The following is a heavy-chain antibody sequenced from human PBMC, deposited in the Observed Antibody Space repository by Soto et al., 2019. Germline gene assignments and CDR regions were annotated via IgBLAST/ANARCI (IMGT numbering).Heavy chain of an antibody. V-gene: IGHV2-26*01. J-gene: IGHJ5*02. CDR1: RFSLSNARMG. Sequence: QVTLKESGPVLVKPTETLTLTCTVSRFSLSNARMGVSWIRQPPGKALEWLAHIFSNDEKSYSTSLKSRLTISKDTSKSQVVLTMTNMDPVDTATYYCALLWTGNERSDWFDPWGQGTLVTVSS. CDR3: ALLWTGNERSDWFDP. CDR2: IFSNDEK. D-gene: IGHD3-3*01.